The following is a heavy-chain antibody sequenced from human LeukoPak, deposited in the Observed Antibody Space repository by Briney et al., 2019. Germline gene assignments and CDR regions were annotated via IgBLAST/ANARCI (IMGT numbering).Heavy chain of an antibody. V-gene: IGHV1-2*02. CDR3: ARASWTRIAVAGSGAFDI. Sequence: ASVKVSCKASGYTFTGYYMHWVRQAPGQGLEWMGWINPNSGGTNYAQKFQGRVTMTRDTSISTAYMELSRLRSDDTAVYYCARASWTRIAVAGSGAFDIWGQGTMVTVSS. D-gene: IGHD6-19*01. CDR1: GYTFTGYY. J-gene: IGHJ3*02. CDR2: INPNSGGT.